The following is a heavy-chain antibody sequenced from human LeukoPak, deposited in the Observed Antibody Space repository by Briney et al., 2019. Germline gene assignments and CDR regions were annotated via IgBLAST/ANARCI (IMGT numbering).Heavy chain of an antibody. CDR2: IYHSGST. CDR3: AKAIGFRRYYYDSSGTKNAFDY. V-gene: IGHV4-38-2*02. Sequence: PSETLSLTCTVSGYSISSGYYWGWIRQPPGKGLEWIGSIYHSGSTYYNPSLKSRVTISVDTSKNQFSLKLSSVTAADTAVYYCAKAIGFRRYYYDSSGTKNAFDYWGQGTLVTVSS. J-gene: IGHJ4*02. D-gene: IGHD3-22*01. CDR1: GYSISSGYY.